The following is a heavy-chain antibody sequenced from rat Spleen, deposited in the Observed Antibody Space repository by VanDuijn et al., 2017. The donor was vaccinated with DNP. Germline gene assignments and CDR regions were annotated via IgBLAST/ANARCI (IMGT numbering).Heavy chain of an antibody. Sequence: EVQLVASGGDLVQPGRSLQLSCAASGFTFSDYYMAWVRQAPKKGLEWVATISTSGSRTYYPDSVKGRFTISRDNAKSSLYLQMNSLKSEDTATYYCARQDGSYSYWYFDFWGPGTMVTVSS. CDR2: ISTSGSRT. CDR3: ARQDGSYSYWYFDF. CDR1: GFTFSDYY. J-gene: IGHJ1*01. V-gene: IGHV5-7*01. D-gene: IGHD1-3*01.